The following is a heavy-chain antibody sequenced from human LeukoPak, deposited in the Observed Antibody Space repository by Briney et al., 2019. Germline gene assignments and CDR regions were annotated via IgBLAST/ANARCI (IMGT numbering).Heavy chain of an antibody. J-gene: IGHJ4*02. V-gene: IGHV3-15*01. CDR2: IKSKTDGGTT. CDR3: TTDSIKTYGSGYLYY. Sequence: GGSLSLSCAASGFTFSNAWMSWVRQAPGKGLEWVGRIKSKTDGGTTDYAAPVKGRFTISRDDSKNTLYLQMNSLKTEDTAVYYCTTDSIKTYGSGYLYYWGQGTLVTVSS. D-gene: IGHD3-10*01. CDR1: GFTFSNAW.